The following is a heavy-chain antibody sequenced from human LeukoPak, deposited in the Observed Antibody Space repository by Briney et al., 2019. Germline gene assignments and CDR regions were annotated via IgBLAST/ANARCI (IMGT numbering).Heavy chain of an antibody. CDR1: GFTFSSYE. V-gene: IGHV3-48*03. D-gene: IGHD3-22*01. J-gene: IGHJ4*02. Sequence: GGSLRLSCAASGFTFSSYEMNWVRQAPGKGLEWVSYISSRDTSTSYADSVKGRFTISRDNSKNTLYLQMNSLRAEDTALYYCASLDYFDSSDYWDYWGQGTRVTVSS. CDR2: ISSRDTST. CDR3: ASLDYFDSSDYWDY.